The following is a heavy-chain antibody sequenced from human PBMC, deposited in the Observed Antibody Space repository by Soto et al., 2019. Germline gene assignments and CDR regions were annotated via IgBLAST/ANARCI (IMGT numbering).Heavy chain of an antibody. CDR3: ARHGPMAAAGTVFDY. V-gene: IGHV4-59*08. Sequence: QVQLQESGPGLVKPSETLSLTCTVSGGSISNYYWSWIRQPPGKGLEWIGYIYYSGSTRYNPSLKSRDTISVDTSKNHFCLKLSSVNAADTAVYYWARHGPMAAAGTVFDYWGQGTLVTVSS. D-gene: IGHD6-13*01. J-gene: IGHJ4*02. CDR2: IYYSGST. CDR1: GGSISNYY.